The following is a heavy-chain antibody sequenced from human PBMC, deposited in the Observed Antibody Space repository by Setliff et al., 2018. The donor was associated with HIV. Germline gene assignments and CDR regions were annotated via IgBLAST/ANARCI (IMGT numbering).Heavy chain of an antibody. J-gene: IGHJ4*02. CDR2: FYYSGNT. CDR3: ARSPLYSGYERYYFDY. V-gene: IGHV4-39*07. Sequence: SETLSLTCSVSGGSISSSNYYGGWIRQPPGKGLEWIGSFYYSGNTYYSPSLKSRVTISLDRSKTQFSLKLSSVTAADTAVYYCARSPLYSGYERYYFDYWGQGTLVTVSS. D-gene: IGHD5-12*01. CDR1: GGSISSSNYY.